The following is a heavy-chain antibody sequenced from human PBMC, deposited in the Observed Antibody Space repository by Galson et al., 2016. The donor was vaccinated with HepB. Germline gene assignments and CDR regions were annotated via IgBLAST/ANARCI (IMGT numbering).Heavy chain of an antibody. CDR2: ISATSNAI. Sequence: SLRLSCAASGFTFSRYSMNWVRQAPGKGLEWVSYISATSNAIYYADSVRGRSTTSRDNAKNSLYLQMNSLRDEDTAVYYCARGPRGYYPPYDYWGQGSLVNVSS. J-gene: IGHJ4*02. D-gene: IGHD3-22*01. V-gene: IGHV3-48*02. CDR1: GFTFSRYS. CDR3: ARGPRGYYPPYDY.